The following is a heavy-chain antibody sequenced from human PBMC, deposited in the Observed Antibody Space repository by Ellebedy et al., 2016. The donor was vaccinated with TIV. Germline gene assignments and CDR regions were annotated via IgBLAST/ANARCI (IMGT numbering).Heavy chain of an antibody. CDR3: ARDAGYFDL. CDR1: GFTFSSYS. J-gene: IGHJ2*01. CDR2: ISSSSSYI. V-gene: IGHV3-21*01. Sequence: ETLSLTCAASGFTFSSYSMNWVRQAPGKGLEWVSSISSSSSYIYYADSVKGRFTISRDNARSSLYLQMNSLRVEDTAVYYCARDAGYFDLWGRGTLVTVSS.